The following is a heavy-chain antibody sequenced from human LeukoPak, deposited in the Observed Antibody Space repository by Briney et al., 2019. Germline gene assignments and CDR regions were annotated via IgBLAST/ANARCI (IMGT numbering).Heavy chain of an antibody. CDR3: ARTYYYGSGSYFDY. CDR1: GYTFTSYG. V-gene: IGHV1-18*01. CDR2: ISAYNGNT. J-gene: IGHJ4*02. Sequence: VPVQVSCKASGYTFTSYGISWVRQAPGQGLEWMGWISAYNGNTNYAQKLQGRVTMTTDTSTSSAYMELRSLRHDDTAVYYCARTYYYGSGSYFDYWGQGTLVTVSS. D-gene: IGHD3-10*01.